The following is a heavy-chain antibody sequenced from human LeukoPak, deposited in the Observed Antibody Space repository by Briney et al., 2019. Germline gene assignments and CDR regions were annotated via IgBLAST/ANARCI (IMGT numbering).Heavy chain of an antibody. J-gene: IGHJ6*02. D-gene: IGHD3-3*01. V-gene: IGHV3-30*03. CDR3: ARDYVLRFLEWLLTDGMDV. Sequence: GGSLRLSCAASGFTFSSYGMHWVRQAPGKGLEWVAVISYDGSNKYYADSVKGRFTISRDNAKNSLYLQMNSLRAEDTAVYYCARDYVLRFLEWLLTDGMDVWGQGTTVTVSS. CDR2: ISYDGSNK. CDR1: GFTFSSYG.